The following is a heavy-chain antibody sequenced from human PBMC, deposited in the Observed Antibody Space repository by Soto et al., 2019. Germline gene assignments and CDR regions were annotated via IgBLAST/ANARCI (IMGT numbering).Heavy chain of an antibody. D-gene: IGHD1-1*01. CDR3: ARRPWMNWNSYFEY. Sequence: EVQLVDSGGDLVQPGGSLRLSCAASGFTFSDHWMSWVRQTPGKGLEWVANINQDGSEQYYVDSVRGRFTISRDNAKNSLYLQMNSLRAEDTAIYYCARRPWMNWNSYFEYWGQGTLVTVSS. CDR1: GFTFSDHW. J-gene: IGHJ4*02. V-gene: IGHV3-7*04. CDR2: INQDGSEQ.